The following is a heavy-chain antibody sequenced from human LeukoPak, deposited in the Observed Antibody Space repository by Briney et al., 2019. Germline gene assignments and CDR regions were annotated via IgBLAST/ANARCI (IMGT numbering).Heavy chain of an antibody. CDR1: GYTFTSYG. J-gene: IGHJ3*02. V-gene: IGHV1-18*01. Sequence: GASVKVSCKASGYTFTSYGISWVRQAPGQGLEWMGWISAYNGNTNYAQKLQGRVTMTTDTSTSTAYMELRSLRSDDTAVYYCASSEDIVRERRNSDDAFDIWGQGTMVTVSS. CDR2: ISAYNGNT. CDR3: ASSEDIVRERRNSDDAFDI. D-gene: IGHD2-8*01.